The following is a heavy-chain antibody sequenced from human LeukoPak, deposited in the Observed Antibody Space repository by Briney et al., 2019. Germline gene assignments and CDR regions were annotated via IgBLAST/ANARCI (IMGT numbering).Heavy chain of an antibody. V-gene: IGHV3-23*01. J-gene: IGHJ4*02. CDR3: AKGKLDPFDY. CDR1: GFTFSTYA. Sequence: PVGSLRLSCAASGFTFSTYAMSWVRQAPGKGLEWVSGISGSGGSTYYADSVKGRFTVSRDNSKNTLYLQMNSLRAEDTAVYYCAKGKLDPFDYWGQGTLVTVSS. D-gene: IGHD1-1*01. CDR2: ISGSGGST.